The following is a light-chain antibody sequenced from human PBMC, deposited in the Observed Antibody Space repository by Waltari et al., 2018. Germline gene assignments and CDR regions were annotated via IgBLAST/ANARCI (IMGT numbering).Light chain of an antibody. CDR3: CSYAGSSTVV. CDR1: GSHVGSYNL. V-gene: IGLV2-23*02. Sequence: QSALTQPASVSGSPGQSNTISCTGTGSHVGSYNLVSWYQQHPGKAPKLMIYEVSKRPSGVSNRFSGSKSGNTASLTISGLQAEDEADYYCCSYAGSSTVVFGGGTKLTVL. CDR2: EVS. J-gene: IGLJ2*01.